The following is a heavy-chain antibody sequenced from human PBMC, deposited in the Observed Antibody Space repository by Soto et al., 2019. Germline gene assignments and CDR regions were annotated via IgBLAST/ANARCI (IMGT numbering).Heavy chain of an antibody. CDR2: IYSDNNT. CDR1: GFTVSSDS. Sequence: EVQLVETGGDLIQPGGSLRLSCAASGFTVSSDSMTWVRQAPGKGLEWISIIYSDNNTDYEDSVKGRFSNSRDTSKNILYLQMNSLRAEDTAEYYCARHYSAMGVWGQGTTVTVSS. CDR3: ARHYSAMGV. V-gene: IGHV3-53*02. J-gene: IGHJ6*02.